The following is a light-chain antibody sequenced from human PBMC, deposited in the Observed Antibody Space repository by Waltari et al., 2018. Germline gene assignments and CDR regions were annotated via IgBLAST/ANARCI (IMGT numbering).Light chain of an antibody. J-gene: IGKJ1*01. Sequence: DIQMTQSPDSLAVSLGERVTINCKSSQSVLYSSNSQNYLAWYQQKPGQPPKLLIYWASARESGVPDRFSGSESGTDFTLTISSLQAEDVAVYYCQQYYDIPWTFGQGTKVEIK. CDR2: WAS. CDR3: QQYYDIPWT. V-gene: IGKV4-1*01. CDR1: QSVLYSSNSQNY.